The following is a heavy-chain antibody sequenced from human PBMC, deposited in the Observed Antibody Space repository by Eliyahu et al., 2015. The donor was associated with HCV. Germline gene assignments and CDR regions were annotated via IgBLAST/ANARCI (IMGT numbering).Heavy chain of an antibody. CDR2: FXLSGGRT. CDR3: VREGHDNDDRWSGYHFDF. V-gene: IGHV1-46*01. CDR1: GYTFSRXX. J-gene: IGHJ4*02. D-gene: IGHD3/OR15-3a*01. Sequence: QVQLVPSGPEVKKPGASVXVSCKASGYTFSRXXIHWVRXAPGQGLEWMGIFXLSGGRTRSAEKFQGRVSLTGDASTSTVYMEMSSLRSEDTAIYYCVREGHDNDDRWSGYHFDFWGQGTLVTVSS.